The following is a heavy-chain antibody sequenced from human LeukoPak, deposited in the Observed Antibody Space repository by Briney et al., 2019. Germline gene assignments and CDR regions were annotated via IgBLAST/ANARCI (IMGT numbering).Heavy chain of an antibody. CDR1: GGSISSGSYY. J-gene: IGHJ5*02. D-gene: IGHD6-13*01. CDR3: AREVDSSREVWFDP. V-gene: IGHV4-61*02. CDR2: IYTSGST. Sequence: SQTLSLTCTVSGGSISSGSYYWSRIRQPAGKGLEWIGRIYTSGSTNYNPSLKSRVTISVDTSKNQFSLKLSSVTAADTAVYYCAREVDSSREVWFDPWGQGTLVTVSS.